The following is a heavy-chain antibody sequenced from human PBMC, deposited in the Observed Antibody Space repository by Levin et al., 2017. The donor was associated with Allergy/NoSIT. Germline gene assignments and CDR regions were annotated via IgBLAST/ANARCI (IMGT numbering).Heavy chain of an antibody. CDR2: ISWNSVSV. Sequence: HAGGSLRLSCAASGFTFKDYGMHWVRQAPGKGLEWVSRISWNSVSVVYADSVKGRFTISRDNAENSLSLQMNSLRVEDTALYYCTREAPTSGWSPYFDYWGQGALVTVSS. CDR1: GFTFKDYG. D-gene: IGHD6-19*01. CDR3: TREAPTSGWSPYFDY. J-gene: IGHJ4*02. V-gene: IGHV3-9*01.